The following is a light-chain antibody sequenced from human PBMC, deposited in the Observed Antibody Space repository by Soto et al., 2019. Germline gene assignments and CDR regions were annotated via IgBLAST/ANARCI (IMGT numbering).Light chain of an antibody. J-gene: IGKJ4*01. CDR2: ATD. CDR1: QTITNY. CDR3: QQYGSSLPLT. Sequence: DIQMTQSPSSLSASVGERVTITCRASQTITNYLNWYQQQSGRAPKLLIYATDTLQSGVPSRFSGSGSGTDYTLTISRLEPEDFAVYYCQQYGSSLPLTFGGGTKVDIK. V-gene: IGKV1-39*01.